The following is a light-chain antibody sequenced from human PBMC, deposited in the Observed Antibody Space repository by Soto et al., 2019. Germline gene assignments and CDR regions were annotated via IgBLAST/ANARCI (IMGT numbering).Light chain of an antibody. J-gene: IGKJ1*01. CDR2: EAS. Sequence: DIQLAQSPSTLSASVGDRLIITCRATQSINWLSWYQQKPGKAPKLVIFEASRLESGVPSRFSGSGSGTEFSLSISSLQPDDFGTYYCQHYDTYSPMWTFGQGTKVDVK. CDR1: QSINW. CDR3: QHYDTYSPMWT. V-gene: IGKV1-5*03.